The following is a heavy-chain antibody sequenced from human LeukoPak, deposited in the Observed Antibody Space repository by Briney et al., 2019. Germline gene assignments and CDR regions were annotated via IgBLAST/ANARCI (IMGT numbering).Heavy chain of an antibody. Sequence: GGSLRLSCAASGFTFSSYAMHWVRQAPGKGLEWVAVISYDGSNKYYADSVKGRFTISRDNSKNTLYLQMNSLRAEDTAVYYCAREADTYYYDSSGYPGSLFDYWGQGTLVTVSS. CDR3: AREADTYYYDSSGYPGSLFDY. CDR1: GFTFSSYA. D-gene: IGHD3-22*01. J-gene: IGHJ4*02. CDR2: ISYDGSNK. V-gene: IGHV3-30-3*01.